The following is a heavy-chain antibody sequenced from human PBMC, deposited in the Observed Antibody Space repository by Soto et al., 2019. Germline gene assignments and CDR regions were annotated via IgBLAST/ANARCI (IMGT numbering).Heavy chain of an antibody. J-gene: IGHJ4*02. D-gene: IGHD5-12*01. CDR3: ERDNGYAQFDS. CDR2: MFYSGST. CDR1: GASISSGRSY. Sequence: PSETLSLTCTVSGASISSGRSYWSWIRQHPGKGLEWIGYMFYSGSTYYHPSLKSRVNISADTSKNQFSLRLTSVTPADTAVYYCERDNGYAQFDSWGQGTLVTVSS. V-gene: IGHV4-31*03.